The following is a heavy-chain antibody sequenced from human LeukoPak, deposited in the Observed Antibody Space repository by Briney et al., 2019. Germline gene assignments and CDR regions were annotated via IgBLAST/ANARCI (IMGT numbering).Heavy chain of an antibody. CDR2: INTDGSPT. V-gene: IGHV3-74*01. CDR1: GFTFSNYW. D-gene: IGHD6-6*01. CDR3: ARVLYSSSSRWFDS. Sequence: GGSLRLSCAASGFTFSNYWMHWVRQAPGKGLVWVSRINTDGSPTSYADSVKGRFTIPRDNAKSTLYLQMNSLRAEDTAVYYCARVLYSSSSRWFDSWGQGTLVTVSS. J-gene: IGHJ5*01.